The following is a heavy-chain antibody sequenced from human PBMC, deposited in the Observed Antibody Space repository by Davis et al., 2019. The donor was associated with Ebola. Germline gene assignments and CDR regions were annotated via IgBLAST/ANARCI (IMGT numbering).Heavy chain of an antibody. CDR1: GFSFSSYW. J-gene: IGHJ2*01. D-gene: IGHD6-13*01. V-gene: IGHV3-7*01. Sequence: GESLKISCAASGFSFSSYWMSWVRQAPGKGLEWVASIKQDGSEKYYVDSVKGRFTISRDNAKNSLYLQMNSLRAEDTAVYYCARVVGQQDWYFDLWGPGTLVTVSS. CDR3: ARVVGQQDWYFDL. CDR2: IKQDGSEK.